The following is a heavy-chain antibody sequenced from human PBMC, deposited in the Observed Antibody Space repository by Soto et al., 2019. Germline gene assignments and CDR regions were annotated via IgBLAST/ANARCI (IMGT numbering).Heavy chain of an antibody. CDR2: INHSGST. D-gene: IGHD5-12*01. J-gene: IGHJ5*02. Sequence: LSLTCAVYGGSFSGYYWSWIRQPPGKGLEWIGEINHSGSTNYNPSLKSRVTISVDTSKNQFSLKLSSVTAADTAVYYCARGRRRREMATVNWFDPWGQGTLVTVSS. V-gene: IGHV4-34*01. CDR1: GGSFSGYY. CDR3: ARGRRRREMATVNWFDP.